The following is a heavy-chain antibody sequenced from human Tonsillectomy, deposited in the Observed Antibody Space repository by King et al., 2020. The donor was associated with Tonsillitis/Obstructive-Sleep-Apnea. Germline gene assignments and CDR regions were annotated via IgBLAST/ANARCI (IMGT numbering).Heavy chain of an antibody. CDR1: GESFSGYY. Sequence: VQLQQWGAGLLKPSETLSLTCAVYGESFSGYYWSWIRQPPGKGLEWIGEINHSGSTNYNPSLKSRVTISVDTSKNQFSLKVSSVTAADTAVYYCARGYDNCSSTRCYGSNWFDPWGQGTLVTVSS. CDR3: ARGYDNCSSTRCYGSNWFDP. J-gene: IGHJ5*02. V-gene: IGHV4-34*01. D-gene: IGHD2-2*01. CDR2: INHSGST.